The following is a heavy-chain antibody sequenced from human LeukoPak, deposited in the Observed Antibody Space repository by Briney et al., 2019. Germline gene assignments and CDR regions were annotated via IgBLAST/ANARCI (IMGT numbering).Heavy chain of an antibody. CDR3: AKARRYCTNGVCSYYFDY. CDR2: ISGSGGST. V-gene: IGHV3-23*01. Sequence: GGSLRLSCAASGFTFSSYAMSWVRQAPGKGLESVSAISGSGGSTYYADSVKGRFTIARDNSKNTLYLQMNSLRAEDTAVYYCAKARRYCTNGVCSYYFDYWGQGTLVTVSS. CDR1: GFTFSSYA. D-gene: IGHD2-8*01. J-gene: IGHJ4*02.